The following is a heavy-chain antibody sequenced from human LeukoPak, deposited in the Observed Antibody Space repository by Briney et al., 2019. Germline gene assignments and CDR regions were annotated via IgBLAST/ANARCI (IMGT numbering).Heavy chain of an antibody. Sequence: SETLSLTCTVSGGSINIHYWSWLRQPPGKGLQWIGDIYYSERTNYNPSLRSRVTIFVDTSKNQLFLKLTSVLAADTAMYYCVRRDNTAWNYIDHWGQGILVTVS. J-gene: IGHJ4*02. CDR3: VRRDNTAWNYIDH. CDR1: GGSINIHY. D-gene: IGHD1-1*01. V-gene: IGHV4-59*08. CDR2: IYYSERT.